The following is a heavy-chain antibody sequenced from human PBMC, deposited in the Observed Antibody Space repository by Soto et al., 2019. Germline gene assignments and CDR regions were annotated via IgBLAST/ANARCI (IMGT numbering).Heavy chain of an antibody. CDR2: ITWNSGSV. CDR1: GFTFDDYA. V-gene: IGHV3-9*01. J-gene: IGHJ3*02. Sequence: GGSLRLSCAASGFTFDDYAMHWVRQAPGKGLEWVSGITWNSGSVGYADSVKGRFTISRDNAKNSLYLQMNSLRAEDTALYYCATSLDGQLLWDAFDIWGQGTMDTVSS. CDR3: ATSLDGQLLWDAFDI. D-gene: IGHD2-2*01.